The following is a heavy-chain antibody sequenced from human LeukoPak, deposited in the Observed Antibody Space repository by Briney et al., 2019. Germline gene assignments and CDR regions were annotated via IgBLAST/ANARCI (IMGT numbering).Heavy chain of an antibody. D-gene: IGHD1-26*01. Sequence: GRSLRLSCAASGFTFDDYAMHWVRQAPGKGLEWVSGISWNSGSIGYADSVKVRFTISRDNAKNSLYLQMNSLRAEDMALYYCAKDVGGELPGYYFDYWGQGTLVTVSS. J-gene: IGHJ4*02. CDR2: ISWNSGSI. CDR3: AKDVGGELPGYYFDY. CDR1: GFTFDDYA. V-gene: IGHV3-9*03.